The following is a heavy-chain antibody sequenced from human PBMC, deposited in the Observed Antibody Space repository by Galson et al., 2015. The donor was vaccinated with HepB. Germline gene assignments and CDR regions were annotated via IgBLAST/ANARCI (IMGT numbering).Heavy chain of an antibody. CDR2: INPSGGST. J-gene: IGHJ5*02. CDR3: ARGVTISHPTTYNWFDI. CDR1: GYTFTSYY. Sequence: SVKVSCKASGYTFTSYYMLWVRQAPGQGLEWMGIINPSGGSTRYAQKFQGRVTMTRDTSTSTVYMELSSLRSEDTAVYYCARGVTISHPTTYNWFDIWGQGTLVTVSS. D-gene: IGHD3-9*01. V-gene: IGHV1-46*03.